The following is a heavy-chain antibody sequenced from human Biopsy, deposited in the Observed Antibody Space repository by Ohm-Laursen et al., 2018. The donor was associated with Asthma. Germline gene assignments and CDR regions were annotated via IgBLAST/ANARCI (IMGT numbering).Heavy chain of an antibody. CDR1: GFSVSTKY. V-gene: IGHV3-53*01. CDR2: IYSGDNT. CDR3: ARISRLGYNSLDHGMDV. Sequence: SLRLSCAASGFSVSTKYMSWVRQAPGKGLEWVSLIYSGDNTYYADSVKGRFTISRDHSKLYLQMNNLRDEDTAVYHCARISRLGYNSLDHGMDVWGQGTTVTVSS. J-gene: IGHJ6*02. D-gene: IGHD5-24*01.